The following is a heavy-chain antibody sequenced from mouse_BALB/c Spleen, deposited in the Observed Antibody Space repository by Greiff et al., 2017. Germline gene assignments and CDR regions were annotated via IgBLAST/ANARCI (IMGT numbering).Heavy chain of an antibody. V-gene: IGHV1-69*02. CDR3: TRDYYGSSSYY. CDR2: IYPSDSYT. D-gene: IGHD1-1*01. J-gene: IGHJ2*01. CDR1: GYTFTSYW. Sequence: QVQLQQPGAELVRPGASVKLSCKASGYTFTSYWINWVKQRPGQGLEWIGNIYPSDSYTNYNQKFKDKATLTVDKSSSTAYMQLSSPTSEDSAVYYCTRDYYGSSSYYWGQGTTLTVSS.